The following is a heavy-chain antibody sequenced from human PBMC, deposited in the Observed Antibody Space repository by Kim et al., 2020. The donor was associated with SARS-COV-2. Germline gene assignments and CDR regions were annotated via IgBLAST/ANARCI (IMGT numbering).Heavy chain of an antibody. CDR1: GYTFTSYG. CDR3: ARSSLRYFDWLYYFDY. D-gene: IGHD3-9*01. V-gene: IGHV1-18*01. Sequence: ASVKVSCKASGYTFTSYGISWVRQAPGQGLEWMGWISAYNGNTNYAQKLQGRVTMTTDTSTSTAYMELRSLRSDDTAVYYCARSSLRYFDWLYYFDYWGQGTLVTVSS. J-gene: IGHJ4*02. CDR2: ISAYNGNT.